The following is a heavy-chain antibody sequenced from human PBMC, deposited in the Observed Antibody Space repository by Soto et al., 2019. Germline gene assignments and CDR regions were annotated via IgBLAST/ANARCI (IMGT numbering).Heavy chain of an antibody. CDR3: ARVRAAAKGWFDP. CDR1: GGSFSGYY. J-gene: IGHJ5*02. CDR2: INHSGTT. Sequence: QVQLQQWGAGLLKPSETLSLTCAVYGGSFSGYYWSWIRQPPGKGLGWIGEINHSGTTNYNPSLQSRVXXAXDXXKNQSPLKLSSVTAADTAVYYCARVRAAAKGWFDPWGQGTLVTFSS. V-gene: IGHV4-34*01. D-gene: IGHD6-13*01.